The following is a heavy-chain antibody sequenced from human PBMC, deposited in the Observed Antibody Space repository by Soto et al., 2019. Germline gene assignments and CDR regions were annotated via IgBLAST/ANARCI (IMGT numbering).Heavy chain of an antibody. D-gene: IGHD3-22*01. CDR2: IIPIFGTI. CDR1: GGTFSSDA. V-gene: IGHV1-69*06. Sequence: SVKVSCKLSGGTFSSDAITWVRQAPGQGLEWMGGIIPIFGTINYAQKFQGRVTITADKSTTTAYMELSSLRSEDTAIYYCARDKSADSSGYLYYFDYWGQGTLVTV. CDR3: ARDKSADSSGYLYYFDY. J-gene: IGHJ4*02.